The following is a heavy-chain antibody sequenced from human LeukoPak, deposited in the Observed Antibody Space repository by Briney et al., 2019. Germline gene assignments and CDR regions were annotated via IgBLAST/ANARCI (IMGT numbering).Heavy chain of an antibody. Sequence: KPGGSLRLSCAASGFTFSSYSMNWVRQAPGKGLEWVSSISSSSSYIYYADPVKGRFTISRDNSKNTLYLQMNSLRAEDTAVYYCARDPGSSWYYFDYWGQGTLVTVSS. V-gene: IGHV3-21*01. J-gene: IGHJ4*02. CDR1: GFTFSSYS. D-gene: IGHD6-13*01. CDR3: ARDPGSSWYYFDY. CDR2: ISSSSSYI.